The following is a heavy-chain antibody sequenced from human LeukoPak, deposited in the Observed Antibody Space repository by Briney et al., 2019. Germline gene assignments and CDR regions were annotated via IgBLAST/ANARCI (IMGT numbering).Heavy chain of an antibody. CDR2: IYYSGST. D-gene: IGHD6-13*01. Sequence: PSETLSLTCTVSGGSISSSSYYWGWIRQPPGKGLEWIGSIYYSGSTYYNPSLKSRVTISVDTSKNQFSLKLSSVTAADTAVYYCARGLRAAAGLSYWGQGTLVTVSS. CDR1: GGSISSSSYY. V-gene: IGHV4-39*07. CDR3: ARGLRAAAGLSY. J-gene: IGHJ4*02.